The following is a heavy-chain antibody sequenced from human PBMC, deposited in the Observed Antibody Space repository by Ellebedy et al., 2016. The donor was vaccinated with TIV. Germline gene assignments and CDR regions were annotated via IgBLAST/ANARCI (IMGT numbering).Heavy chain of an antibody. CDR1: GFTFSNYA. J-gene: IGHJ6*02. Sequence: GESLKISCAASGFTFSNYAMNWVRQAPGKGPEWVSFTSGSSDSRDYADSVKGRFTISRDNSQNTLYLQMNSLRAEDTAVYYCAKGRGGSSYSSLDVWGQGTTVTVSS. V-gene: IGHV3-23*01. CDR3: AKGRGGSSYSSLDV. D-gene: IGHD2-15*01. CDR2: TSGSSDSR.